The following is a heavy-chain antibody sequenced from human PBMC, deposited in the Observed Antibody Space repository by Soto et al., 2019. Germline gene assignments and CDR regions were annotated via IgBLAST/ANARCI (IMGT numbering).Heavy chain of an antibody. Sequence: GASVKVSCKASGYTFTGYYMHWVRQAPGQGLEWMGWINPNSGGTNYAQKFQGWVTMTRDTSINTAYMELSRLRSDDTAVYYCARGRYCSSTSCYTTPNYGMDVWGQGTTVTVSS. J-gene: IGHJ6*02. CDR1: GYTFTGYY. V-gene: IGHV1-2*04. CDR2: INPNSGGT. CDR3: ARGRYCSSTSCYTTPNYGMDV. D-gene: IGHD2-2*02.